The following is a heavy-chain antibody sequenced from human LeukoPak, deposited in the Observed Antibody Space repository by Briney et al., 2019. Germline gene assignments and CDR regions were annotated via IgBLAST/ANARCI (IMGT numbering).Heavy chain of an antibody. CDR3: ARAAFGEDDSSGYPNWFDP. V-gene: IGHV4-34*01. D-gene: IGHD3-22*01. J-gene: IGHJ5*02. CDR2: INHSGST. CDR1: GGSFSGYY. Sequence: PSETLSLTCAVYGGSFSGYYWSWIRQPPGKGLEWIGEINHSGSTNYNPSLKGRVTISVDTSKNQFSLKLSSVTAADTAVYYCARAAFGEDDSSGYPNWFDPWGQGTLVTVSS.